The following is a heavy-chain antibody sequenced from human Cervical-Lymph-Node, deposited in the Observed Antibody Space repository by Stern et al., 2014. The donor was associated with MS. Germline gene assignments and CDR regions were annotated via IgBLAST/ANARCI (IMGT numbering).Heavy chain of an antibody. Sequence: QVQLVQSGAEVKKPGASVKVSCKASGYTFTSYGITWVRQAPGPGIEWMGWISTYNGNTNYAQKLQGRVTMTTDTSTSTAYMELRSLRSDDTAVYYCARTDSSGYYYYFDYWGQGTLVTVSS. CDR2: ISTYNGNT. CDR1: GYTFTSYG. V-gene: IGHV1-18*04. D-gene: IGHD3-22*01. J-gene: IGHJ4*02. CDR3: ARTDSSGYYYYFDY.